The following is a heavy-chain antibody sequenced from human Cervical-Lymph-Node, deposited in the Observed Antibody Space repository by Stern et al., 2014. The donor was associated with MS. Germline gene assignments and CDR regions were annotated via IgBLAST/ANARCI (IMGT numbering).Heavy chain of an antibody. Sequence: VQLVESGGNLVHPGGSLKLSCATSGLTFDAPALPWVRQPPGPGLEGVGRIRTKANNYATAYAASVKGRFFVSRNDSMNVAYLQMNGLKTEDTAVYYCTRTQELAAFDFWGRGTLVTVSS. J-gene: IGHJ4*02. CDR3: TRTQELAAFDF. CDR1: GLTFDAPA. CDR2: IRTKANNYAT. D-gene: IGHD2-15*01. V-gene: IGHV3-73*01.